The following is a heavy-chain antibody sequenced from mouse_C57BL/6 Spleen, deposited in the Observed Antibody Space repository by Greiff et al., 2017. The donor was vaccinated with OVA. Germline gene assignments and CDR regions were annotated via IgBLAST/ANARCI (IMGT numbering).Heavy chain of an antibody. CDR2: IYPGDGDT. CDR3: ARSGSNYEDY. J-gene: IGHJ2*01. V-gene: IGHV1-82*01. Sequence: QVQLQQSGPELVKPGASVKISCKASGYAFSSSWMNWVKQRPGQGLEWIGRIYPGDGDTNYNVKFKGKATLTADKSSSTAYMQLSSLTSEDSAVYFCARSGSNYEDYWGQGTTLTVSS. D-gene: IGHD2-5*01. CDR1: GYAFSSSW.